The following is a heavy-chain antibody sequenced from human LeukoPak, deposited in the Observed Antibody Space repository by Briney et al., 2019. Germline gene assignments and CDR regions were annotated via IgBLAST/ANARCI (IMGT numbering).Heavy chain of an antibody. D-gene: IGHD3-3*01. Sequence: ASVKVSCKASGYTFTGYYMHWVRQAPGQGLEWMGWISGYNGNTNYAQKLQGRVTMTTDTSTSTAYMELRSLRSDDTAVYYCARASMTIFGVVISDYYYGMDVWGQGTTVTVSS. CDR2: ISGYNGNT. CDR1: GYTFTGYY. CDR3: ARASMTIFGVVISDYYYGMDV. J-gene: IGHJ6*02. V-gene: IGHV1-18*04.